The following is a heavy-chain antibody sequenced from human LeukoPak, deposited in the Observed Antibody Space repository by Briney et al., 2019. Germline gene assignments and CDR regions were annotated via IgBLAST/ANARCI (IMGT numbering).Heavy chain of an antibody. CDR1: GFSFSRYW. D-gene: IGHD6-19*01. CDR3: ARRSVAGSLDY. V-gene: IGHV3-7*01. CDR2: IKEDGSEK. Sequence: GGSLTLTCAASGFSFSRYWMTWVRQAPGKGLEWVANIKEDGSEKYYVDSVKGRFTISRDNDKNSLDLQMNSLRAEDTAVYYCARRSVAGSLDYWGQGTLVTVSS. J-gene: IGHJ4*02.